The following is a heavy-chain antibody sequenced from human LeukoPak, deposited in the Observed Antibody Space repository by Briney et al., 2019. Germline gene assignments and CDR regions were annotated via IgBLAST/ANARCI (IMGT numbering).Heavy chain of an antibody. Sequence: SETLSLTCTVSGGSISSSSYYWGWIRQPPGKGLEWIGSIYCSGSTYYNPSLKSRVTISVDTSKNQFSLKLSSVTAADTAVYYCARSGSWTQYFDYWGQGTLVTVSS. D-gene: IGHD1-26*01. J-gene: IGHJ4*02. CDR3: ARSGSWTQYFDY. V-gene: IGHV4-39*01. CDR1: GGSISSSSYY. CDR2: IYCSGST.